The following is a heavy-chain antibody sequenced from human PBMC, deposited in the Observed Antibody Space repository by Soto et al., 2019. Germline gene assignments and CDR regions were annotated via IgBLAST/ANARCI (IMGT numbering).Heavy chain of an antibody. J-gene: IGHJ6*02. V-gene: IGHV3-33*01. Sequence: QVQLVESGGGVVQPGRSLRLSCAPSGFSFSSYGMHWVRQAPGKGLEWVAVIWYDGSKTYYADSVKGRFTLSRDNPNNTLHLQMNSLRAEVTAVYYCARGPYGCFFGRDVWGQGTTVTVAS. CDR2: IWYDGSKT. CDR1: GFSFSSYG. CDR3: ARGPYGCFFGRDV. D-gene: IGHD2-2*03.